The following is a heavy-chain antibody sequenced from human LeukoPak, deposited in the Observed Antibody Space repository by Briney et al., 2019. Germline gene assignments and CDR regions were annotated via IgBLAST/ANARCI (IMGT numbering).Heavy chain of an antibody. Sequence: GGSLRLSCAASGFTFSSYSMNWVRQAPGKGLGWVSSISSSSSYIYYADSVKGRFTISRDNAKNSLYLQMNSLRAEDTAVYYCARENFDWLLYWSYYYGMDVWGQGTTVTVSS. CDR1: GFTFSSYS. J-gene: IGHJ6*02. CDR2: ISSSSSYI. CDR3: ARENFDWLLYWSYYYGMDV. D-gene: IGHD3-9*01. V-gene: IGHV3-21*01.